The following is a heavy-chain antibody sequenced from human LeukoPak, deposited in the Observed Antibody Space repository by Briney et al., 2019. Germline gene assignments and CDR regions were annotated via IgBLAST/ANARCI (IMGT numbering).Heavy chain of an antibody. D-gene: IGHD1-14*01. Sequence: PSETLSLTCTDPGGSISSYYWSWIRQPPGKGLEWIGYIYYSGSTNYNPSLKSRVTISVDTSKNQFSLKLSSVTAADTAVYYCARFGRTHYYYYGMDVWGQGTTVTVSS. CDR1: GGSISSYY. J-gene: IGHJ6*02. V-gene: IGHV4-59*08. CDR3: ARFGRTHYYYYGMDV. CDR2: IYYSGST.